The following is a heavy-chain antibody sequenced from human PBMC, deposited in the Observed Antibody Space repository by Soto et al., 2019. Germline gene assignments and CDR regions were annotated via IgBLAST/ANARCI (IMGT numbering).Heavy chain of an antibody. Sequence: SETLSLTCTVSGGPISSYYWSWIRQPPGKGMEWIRYIYYSESTNYNPSLKSRVTISVDTSKNQFSLRLSSVTAADTAVYYCARRYGDCFDYWGQGTLVTVSS. CDR1: GGPISSYY. CDR3: ARRYGDCFDY. J-gene: IGHJ4*02. V-gene: IGHV4-59*08. CDR2: IYYSEST. D-gene: IGHD4-17*01.